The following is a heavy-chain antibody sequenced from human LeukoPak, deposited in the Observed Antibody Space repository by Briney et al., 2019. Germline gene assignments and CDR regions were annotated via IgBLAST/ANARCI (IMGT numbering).Heavy chain of an antibody. J-gene: IGHJ4*02. Sequence: SETLSLTCTVSGGSISSYYWSWIRQPPGKGLEWIGYIYYSGSTNYNPSLKSRVTISVDTSKNQLSLKLSSVTAADTAVYYCARSSPLYYDILTGYYGYFDYWGQGTLVTVSS. V-gene: IGHV4-59*01. CDR3: ARSSPLYYDILTGYYGYFDY. CDR1: GGSISSYY. CDR2: IYYSGST. D-gene: IGHD3-9*01.